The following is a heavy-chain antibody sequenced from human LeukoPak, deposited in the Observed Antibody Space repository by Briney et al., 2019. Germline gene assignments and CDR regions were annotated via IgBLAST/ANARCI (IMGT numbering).Heavy chain of an antibody. CDR2: IYTSGST. CDR3: ARVRGYYYDSSGYCDY. J-gene: IGHJ4*02. D-gene: IGHD3-22*01. V-gene: IGHV4-4*07. CDR1: GGSISSYY. Sequence: PSGTLSLTCTVSGGSISSYYWSWIRQPAGKGLEWIGRIYTSGSTNYNPSLKSRVPMSVDTSKNQFSLQLSSVTAADTAVYYCARVRGYYYDSSGYCDYWGQGTLVTVSS.